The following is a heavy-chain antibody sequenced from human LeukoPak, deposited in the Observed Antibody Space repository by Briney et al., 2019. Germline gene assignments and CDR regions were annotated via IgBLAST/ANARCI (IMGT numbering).Heavy chain of an antibody. V-gene: IGHV3-23*01. Sequence: PGGSLRLSCAASGFTFSTYAISWVRQAPGKGLEWVSGISGSGGDTHYADSVKGRFTISRDNSKDTLYLQMNSLRAEDTAVYYCAAGYSYGRPLDYWGQGTLVTVSS. CDR3: AAGYSYGRPLDY. CDR1: GFTFSTYA. CDR2: ISGSGGDT. J-gene: IGHJ4*02. D-gene: IGHD5-18*01.